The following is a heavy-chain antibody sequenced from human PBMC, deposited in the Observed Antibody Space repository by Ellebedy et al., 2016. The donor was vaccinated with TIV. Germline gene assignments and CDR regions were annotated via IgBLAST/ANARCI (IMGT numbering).Heavy chain of an antibody. CDR2: INPGNGST. CDR3: TRDRGYNYGYVY. J-gene: IGHJ4*02. D-gene: IGHD5-18*01. Sequence: ASVKVSCKAYGYTFTTYAVHWVRQAPGQRLEWVGWINPGNGSTRYSQNFQGRVTFTGDTSASTAYMDLSGLRSEDTAVYYCTRDRGYNYGYVYWGQGTLVTVSS. V-gene: IGHV1-3*01. CDR1: GYTFTTYA.